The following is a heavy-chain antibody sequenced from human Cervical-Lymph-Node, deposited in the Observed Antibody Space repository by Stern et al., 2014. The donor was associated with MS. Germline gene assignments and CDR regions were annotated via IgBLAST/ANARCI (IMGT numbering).Heavy chain of an antibody. CDR3: TRALRIADRPSPGGHWFDP. Sequence: QVQLVQSGAEVEKPGASVKVSCKASGYIFTDYYLHWVRQAPGQGLEWMGRINPKSGGTSCAQSFQGRVPLTRDTSITTAYMDLSRLTSDDTAVYYCTRALRIADRPSPGGHWFDPWGQGTLVIVSS. CDR1: GYIFTDYY. CDR2: INPKSGGT. V-gene: IGHV1-2*02. J-gene: IGHJ5*02. D-gene: IGHD6-6*01.